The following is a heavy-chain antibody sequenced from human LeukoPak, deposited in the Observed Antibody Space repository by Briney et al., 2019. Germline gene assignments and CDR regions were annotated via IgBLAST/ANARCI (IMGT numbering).Heavy chain of an antibody. J-gene: IGHJ4*02. CDR3: VRDSIAVTGDFDF. D-gene: IGHD6-19*01. CDR1: GFTFSSYW. CDR2: IDSDGSGP. Sequence: GGSLRLSCAASGFTFSSYWRHWVRQTPGKGLVWVSLIDSDGSGPTYADSVKGRFTISRDNSKNTLYLQMNSLRAEDTAVYYCVRDSIAVTGDFDFWGQGTLVTVSS. V-gene: IGHV3-74*01.